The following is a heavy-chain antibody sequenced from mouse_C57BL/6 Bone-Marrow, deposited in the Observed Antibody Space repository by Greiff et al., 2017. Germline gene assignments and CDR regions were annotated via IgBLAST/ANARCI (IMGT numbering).Heavy chain of an antibody. Sequence: VQLQESGAELARPGASVKLSCKASGYTFTSYGISWVKQRTGQGLEWIGEIYPRSGNTYYNEKFKGKATLTADKSSSTAYLELRSLTSEDSAVYFCARWGWVYYFDYWGQGTTLTVSS. CDR1: GYTFTSYG. CDR3: ARWGWVYYFDY. CDR2: IYPRSGNT. J-gene: IGHJ2*01. D-gene: IGHD1-1*02. V-gene: IGHV1-81*01.